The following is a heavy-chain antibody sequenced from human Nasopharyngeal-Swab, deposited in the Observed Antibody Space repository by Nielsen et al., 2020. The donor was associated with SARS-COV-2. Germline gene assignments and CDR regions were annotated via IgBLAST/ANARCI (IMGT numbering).Heavy chain of an antibody. J-gene: IGHJ4*02. V-gene: IGHV4-59*12. CDR1: GGSISSYY. Sequence: SETLSLTCTVSGGSISSYYWSWIRQSPGKGLEWIGYFYYSGITNYNPSLKSRVTILIDTSKNQFSLKLNSVTAADTAVYYCAREVVGGLVDSWVQGTLVTVSS. CDR2: FYYSGIT. CDR3: AREVVGGLVDS. D-gene: IGHD1-26*01.